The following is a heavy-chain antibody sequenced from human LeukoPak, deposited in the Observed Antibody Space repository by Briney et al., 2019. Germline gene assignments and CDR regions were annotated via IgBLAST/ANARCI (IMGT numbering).Heavy chain of an antibody. J-gene: IGHJ4*02. CDR1: GFTFSDYG. Sequence: GGSLRLSCAASGFTFSDYGIHWVRRAPGKGLEWVAVIWSDSSHKYYADSVKGRFTISRDNSRKTLYLQMNSLRVEDTAVYYCVRASGSSDYWGQGTLVTVSS. D-gene: IGHD3-10*01. CDR2: IWSDSSHK. CDR3: VRASGSSDY. V-gene: IGHV3-33*01.